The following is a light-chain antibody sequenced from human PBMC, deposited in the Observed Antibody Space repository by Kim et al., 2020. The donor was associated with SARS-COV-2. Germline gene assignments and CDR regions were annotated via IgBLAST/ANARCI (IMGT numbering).Light chain of an antibody. J-gene: IGKJ4*01. CDR1: QGISNF. CDR3: QQRWDWPLT. Sequence: EIVLTQSPATLSLSPGERATLSCRAGQGISNFLAWYQHKPGQSPRLLIYDTSNRATGIPARFSGSGSGTDFTLTISSLEPEDFAVYYCQQRWDWPLTFGRDQAGDQ. CDR2: DTS. V-gene: IGKV3-11*01.